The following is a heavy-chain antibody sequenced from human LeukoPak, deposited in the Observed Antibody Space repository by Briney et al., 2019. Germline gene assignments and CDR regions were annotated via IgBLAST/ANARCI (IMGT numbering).Heavy chain of an antibody. CDR2: ISSNGENT. D-gene: IGHD6-19*01. CDR3: AKAGVRSRIAVADYFDY. J-gene: IGHJ4*02. CDR1: GFTFNDYA. V-gene: IGHV3-23*01. Sequence: GGSLRLSCAASGFTFNDYAMSWVRQAPGRGLEWVSTISSNGENTYYPDSVSGRFTISRDNSKNTLYLQMNSLRAEDTAVYYCAKAGVRSRIAVADYFDYWGQGTLVTVSS.